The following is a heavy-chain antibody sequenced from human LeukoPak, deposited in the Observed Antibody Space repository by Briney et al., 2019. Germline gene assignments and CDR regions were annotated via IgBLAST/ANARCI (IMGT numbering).Heavy chain of an antibody. V-gene: IGHV3-20*04. D-gene: IGHD2-2*01. Sequence: PGGSLRLSCAASGFTFDDYGMSWVRHGPGKGLDWVSSINWSGGSIYYADSVKGRFTTSRDNAKNSLYLQMNSLRAEDTALYYCVSAHRGTNYAFDIWGQGTMVTVSS. CDR3: VSAHRGTNYAFDI. CDR1: GFTFDDYG. CDR2: INWSGGSI. J-gene: IGHJ3*02.